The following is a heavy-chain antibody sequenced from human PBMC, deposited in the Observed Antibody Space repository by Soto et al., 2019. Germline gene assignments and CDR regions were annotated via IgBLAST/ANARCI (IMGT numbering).Heavy chain of an antibody. Sequence: SETLSLTCTVSGDAITSSSYFWSWIRQSPGRGLEYIGYTYYNGRTNYNPSLQSRVTISVDTSTSQFSLNLTSVTAGYTAVYYCARMSRTVNYWGQGTPVTVSS. D-gene: IGHD4-17*01. CDR2: TYYNGRT. J-gene: IGHJ4*02. CDR1: GDAITSSSYF. CDR3: ARMSRTVNY. V-gene: IGHV4-61*01.